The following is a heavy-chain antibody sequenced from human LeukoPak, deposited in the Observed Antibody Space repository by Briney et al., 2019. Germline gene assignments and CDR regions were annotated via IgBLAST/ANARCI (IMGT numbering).Heavy chain of an antibody. J-gene: IGHJ4*02. Sequence: GGSLRLSCAASGFTFSSYAMGWVRQAPGKGLEWVSAISGSGGSTYYADSVKGRFTISRDNSKNTLYLQMNSLRAEDTAVYYCAKSIVTMIVVPPVGYWGQGTLVTVSS. CDR3: AKSIVTMIVVPPVGY. CDR2: ISGSGGST. V-gene: IGHV3-23*01. CDR1: GFTFSSYA. D-gene: IGHD3-22*01.